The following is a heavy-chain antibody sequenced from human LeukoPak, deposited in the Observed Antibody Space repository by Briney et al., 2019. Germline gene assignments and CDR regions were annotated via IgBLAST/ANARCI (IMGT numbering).Heavy chain of an antibody. J-gene: IGHJ4*02. D-gene: IGHD5-12*01. V-gene: IGHV3-48*03. Sequence: GGSLRLSCAASGFNFSTQEMAWVRQAPGKGLEWVSYIRKDGRTIYYADSVKGRFTISRDNTRNSLFLQLSSLSADDTAFYYCARGSYTGFDLYFDSWGQGTLVTISS. CDR2: IRKDGRTI. CDR3: ARGSYTGFDLYFDS. CDR1: GFNFSTQE.